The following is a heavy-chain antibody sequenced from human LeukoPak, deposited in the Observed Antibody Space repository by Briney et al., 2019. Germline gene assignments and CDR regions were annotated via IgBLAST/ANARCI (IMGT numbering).Heavy chain of an antibody. CDR3: ARDRAMAAAVSIDN. CDR2: MYHSGSS. Sequence: SETLSLTCAVSGYSITSGYYWGWIRQPPGKGLEWIGSMYHSGSSYYNPSLKSRVTISLDTSKNHFSLKLSSVTAADTAVYYCARDRAMAAAVSIDNWGQGTLVSVSS. D-gene: IGHD6-19*01. J-gene: IGHJ4*02. CDR1: GYSITSGYY. V-gene: IGHV4-38-2*02.